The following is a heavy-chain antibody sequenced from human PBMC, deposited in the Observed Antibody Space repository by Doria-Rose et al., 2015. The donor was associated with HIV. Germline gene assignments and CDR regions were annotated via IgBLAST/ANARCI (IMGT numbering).Heavy chain of an antibody. D-gene: IGHD6-13*01. V-gene: IGHV2-26*01. CDR3: ARIKSSRWYHKYYFDF. CDR2: IFSDDER. J-gene: IGHJ4*02. CDR1: GVSLSSPGMS. Sequence: VTLKESGPVLVKPTETLTLACTVSGVSLSSPGMSVSWIRQPPGKALEWLAKIFSDDERSYKTSLKSRLTISRGTSKSQVVLTMTDMDPVDTATYYCARIKSSRWYHKYYFDFWGQGTLVIISA.